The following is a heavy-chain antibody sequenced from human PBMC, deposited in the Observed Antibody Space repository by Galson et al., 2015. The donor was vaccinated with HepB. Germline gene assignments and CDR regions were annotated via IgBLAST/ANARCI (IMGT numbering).Heavy chain of an antibody. CDR2: IWYDGSNQ. J-gene: IGHJ4*02. Sequence: SLRLSCAASGLIFRNYGMHWVRQAPGKGLEWVAVIWYDGSNQYYTDSVKGRFTISRDNSKNTLYLQMNSLRVEDTAVYYCASGVGGSFTSGSYFDYWGQGILVTVSS. D-gene: IGHD1-26*01. CDR3: ASGVGGSFTSGSYFDY. CDR1: GLIFRNYG. V-gene: IGHV3-33*01.